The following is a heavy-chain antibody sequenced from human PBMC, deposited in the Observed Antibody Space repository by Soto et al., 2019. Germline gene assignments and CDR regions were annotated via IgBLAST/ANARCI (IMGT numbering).Heavy chain of an antibody. CDR1: GGSISSGGYS. Sequence: QLQLQESGSGLVKPSQTLSLTCAVSGGSISSGGYSWSWIRQPPGKGLEWIGYIYHSGSTYYNPSLKGRVTISVDRSKNEFSLKLSSVTAADTAVYYCARGGGDGYGSGRGPEHWFDPWGQGTLVTVSS. D-gene: IGHD3-10*01. CDR3: ARGGGDGYGSGRGPEHWFDP. CDR2: IYHSGST. J-gene: IGHJ5*02. V-gene: IGHV4-30-2*01.